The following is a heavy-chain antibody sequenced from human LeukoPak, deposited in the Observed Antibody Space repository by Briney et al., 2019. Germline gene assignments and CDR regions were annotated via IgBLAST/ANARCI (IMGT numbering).Heavy chain of an antibody. Sequence: ASVTVSCKASGYTFTGYYMHWVRQAPGQGLEWMGWINPNSGGTNYAQKFQGWVTMTRDTSISTAYMELSRLRSDDTAVYYCARDRSSRPFGNWFDPWGQGTLVTVSS. D-gene: IGHD6-13*01. CDR3: ARDRSSRPFGNWFDP. CDR1: GYTFTGYY. V-gene: IGHV1-2*04. CDR2: INPNSGGT. J-gene: IGHJ5*02.